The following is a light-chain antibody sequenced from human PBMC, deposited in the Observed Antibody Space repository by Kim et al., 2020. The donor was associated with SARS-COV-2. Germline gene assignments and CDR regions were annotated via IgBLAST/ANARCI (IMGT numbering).Light chain of an antibody. V-gene: IGLV10-54*01. Sequence: QAGLTQPPSVSKGLRQTATLTCTGNSNNVGNQGVVWLQQHQGHPPKLLSYRNNNRPSGISERLSAYRSGNTASLTITGLQPEDEADYYCSAWDSSLSAWVFGGGTKLTVL. CDR1: SNNVGNQG. CDR3: SAWDSSLSAWV. CDR2: RNN. J-gene: IGLJ3*02.